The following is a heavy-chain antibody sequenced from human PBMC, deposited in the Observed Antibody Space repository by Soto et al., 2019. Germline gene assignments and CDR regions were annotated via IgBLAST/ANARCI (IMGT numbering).Heavy chain of an antibody. J-gene: IGHJ4*02. CDR2: ITSSSSYI. D-gene: IGHD2-15*01. Sequence: RGSLRLSCAASGFPFSSYSMNWVRQAPGKGLEWVSSITSSSSYIYYSASVMGRFTISRANAKNSLYWQMNRLRAEATAVYYCVRELEVVVASLMDPGFDYWGQRTMVTISS. CDR3: VRELEVVVASLMDPGFDY. CDR1: GFPFSSYS. V-gene: IGHV3-21*01.